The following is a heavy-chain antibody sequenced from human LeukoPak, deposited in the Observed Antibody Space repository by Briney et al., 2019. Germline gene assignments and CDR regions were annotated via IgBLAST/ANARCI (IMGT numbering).Heavy chain of an antibody. CDR2: IYTSGST. V-gene: IGHV4-61*02. D-gene: IGHD2-2*01. J-gene: IGHJ3*02. CDR1: GGSISSGSYY. Sequence: SETLSLTCTVSGGSISSGSYYWSWIRQPAGKGLEWIGRIYTSGSTNYNPSLKSRVTISVDTSKIQFSLKLSSVTAADTAVYYCARELIVVVPATNAFDIWGQGTMVTVSS. CDR3: ARELIVVVPATNAFDI.